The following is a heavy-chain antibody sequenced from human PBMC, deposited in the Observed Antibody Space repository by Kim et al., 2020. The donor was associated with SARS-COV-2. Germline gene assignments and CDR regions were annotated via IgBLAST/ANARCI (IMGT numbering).Heavy chain of an antibody. V-gene: IGHV3-74*01. D-gene: IGHD2-2*01. Sequence: RTSYADSVKGGFTISRDNAKNTLYLQMNSRRAEDTAVYYCARCGSSSCYGWGQGTLVTVST. J-gene: IGHJ4*02. CDR3: ARCGSSSCYG. CDR2: RT.